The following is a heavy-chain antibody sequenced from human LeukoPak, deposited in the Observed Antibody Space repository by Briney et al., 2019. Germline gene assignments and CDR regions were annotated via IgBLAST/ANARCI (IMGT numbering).Heavy chain of an antibody. V-gene: IGHV3-23*01. CDR3: AKGGIAVAGRFDY. CDR2: ISGSGGST. CDR1: GFTFSSYA. J-gene: IGHJ4*02. Sequence: GESLTLSCAASGFTFSSYAMSWVRQAPGKGLEWVAAISGSGGSTYYAASRKGRCTIVTDNSKKTQYLQMNSLRAEDTAVYYCAKGGIAVAGRFDYWGQGTLVTVSS. D-gene: IGHD6-19*01.